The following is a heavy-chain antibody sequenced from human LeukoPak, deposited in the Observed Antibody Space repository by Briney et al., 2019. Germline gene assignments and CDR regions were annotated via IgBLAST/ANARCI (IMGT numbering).Heavy chain of an antibody. Sequence: PGGSLRLSCAVSGFTFGGYWMNWVRQAPGKGLEWVSSISSSSSYIYYADSVKGRFTISRDNAKNSLYLQMNSLRAEDTAVYYCARDKGGNSGVYYYYYMDVWGKGTTVTVSS. V-gene: IGHV3-21*01. D-gene: IGHD4-23*01. CDR2: ISSSSSYI. CDR3: ARDKGGNSGVYYYYYMDV. CDR1: GFTFGGYW. J-gene: IGHJ6*03.